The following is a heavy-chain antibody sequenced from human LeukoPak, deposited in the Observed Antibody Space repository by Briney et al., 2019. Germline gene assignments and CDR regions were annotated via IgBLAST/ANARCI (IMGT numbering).Heavy chain of an antibody. V-gene: IGHV3-74*01. J-gene: IGHJ4*02. CDR3: AKDGLGIIAFPFDY. D-gene: IGHD3-10*01. CDR1: GFTFSDYW. CDR2: IRSDGSST. Sequence: GGSLRLSCAASGFTFSDYWMHWVRQAPGKGLVWVSRIRSDGSSTSYADSVKGRFTISRDNSKNTLYLQMNSLRAEDTAVYYCAKDGLGIIAFPFDYWGQGTLVTVSS.